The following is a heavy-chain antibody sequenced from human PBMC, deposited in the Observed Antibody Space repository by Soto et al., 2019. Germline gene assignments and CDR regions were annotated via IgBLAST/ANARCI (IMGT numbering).Heavy chain of an antibody. CDR3: ARDRENGDLH. V-gene: IGHV3-21*01. D-gene: IGHD7-27*01. CDR2: ISSSGNYM. J-gene: IGHJ4*02. Sequence: PGGSLRLSCATSGFTFNTYSMTWVRQAPGKGPEWVSMISSSGNYMFYADSVKGRFTISRNNTKNSMFLQMNSLTAEDTAVYYCARDRENGDLHWGQGTLVTVSS. CDR1: GFTFNTYS.